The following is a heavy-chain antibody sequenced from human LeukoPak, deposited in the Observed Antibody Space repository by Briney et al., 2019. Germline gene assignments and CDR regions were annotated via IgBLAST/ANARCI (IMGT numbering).Heavy chain of an antibody. CDR3: ARVGCYYDSSGYRPPNFDY. Sequence: SETLSLTCTVSGGSISSSSYYWGWIRQPPGKGLEWIGEIYHSGSTNYNPSLKSRVTISVDKSKNQFSLKLSSVTAADTAVYYCARVGCYYDSSGYRPPNFDYWGQGTLVTVSS. CDR1: GGSISSSSYY. J-gene: IGHJ4*02. V-gene: IGHV4-39*07. D-gene: IGHD3-22*01. CDR2: IYHSGST.